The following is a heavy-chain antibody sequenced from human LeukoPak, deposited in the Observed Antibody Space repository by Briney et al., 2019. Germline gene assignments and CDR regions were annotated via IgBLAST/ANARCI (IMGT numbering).Heavy chain of an antibody. CDR2: ISWNSGSI. J-gene: IGHJ4*02. Sequence: PGGSLELSCAASGFTFDDYAMHWVRPAPGKGLVWVSGISWNSGSIGYADSVKGRFTISRDNAKNSLYLQMNSLRAEDTALYYCAKDIDRVRITIFWDWGQGTLVTVSS. CDR3: AKDIDRVRITIFWD. V-gene: IGHV3-9*01. D-gene: IGHD3-9*01. CDR1: GFTFDDYA.